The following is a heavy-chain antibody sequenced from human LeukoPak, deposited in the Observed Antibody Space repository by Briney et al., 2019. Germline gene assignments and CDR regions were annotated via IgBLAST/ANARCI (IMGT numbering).Heavy chain of an antibody. CDR3: ASSVVTTTYFDY. CDR1: GYTFTSYY. Sequence: ASVKVSCKASGYTFTSYYMHWVRQAPGQGLEWMGIINPSGGSTSYAQKFQGRVTMTRDTSTSTVYMELSSLRSEDTAVYYCASSVVTTTYFDYWGQGTLVTVSS. D-gene: IGHD4-23*01. J-gene: IGHJ4*02. CDR2: INPSGGST. V-gene: IGHV1-46*01.